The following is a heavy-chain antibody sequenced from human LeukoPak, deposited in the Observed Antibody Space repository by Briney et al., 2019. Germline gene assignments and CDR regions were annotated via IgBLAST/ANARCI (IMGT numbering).Heavy chain of an antibody. Sequence: PSQTLSLTCTVSGGSISSGSYYWSWIRQPPGKGLEWIGEINHSGSTNYNPSLKSRVTISVDTSKNQFSLKLSSVTAADTAVYYCARRGWLRFQTLDYWGQGTLVTVSS. V-gene: IGHV4-39*07. CDR1: GGSISSGSYY. J-gene: IGHJ4*02. CDR3: ARRGWLRFQTLDY. CDR2: INHSGST. D-gene: IGHD5-12*01.